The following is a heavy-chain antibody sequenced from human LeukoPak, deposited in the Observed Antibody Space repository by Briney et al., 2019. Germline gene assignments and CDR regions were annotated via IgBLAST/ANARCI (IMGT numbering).Heavy chain of an antibody. D-gene: IGHD3-3*01. CDR1: GYTFTGYY. Sequence: GASVKVSCKASGYTFTGYYMHWVRPAPGQGLEWMGIINPSGGSTSYAQKFQGRVTMTRDTSTSTVYMELSSLRSEDTAVYYCARWGTIFDPYYYYGMDVWGQGTTVTVSS. J-gene: IGHJ6*02. CDR3: ARWGTIFDPYYYYGMDV. CDR2: INPSGGST. V-gene: IGHV1-46*01.